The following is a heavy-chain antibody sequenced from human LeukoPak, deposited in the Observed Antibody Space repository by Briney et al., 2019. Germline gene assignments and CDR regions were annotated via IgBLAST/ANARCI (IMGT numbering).Heavy chain of an antibody. CDR3: ARESREIFTTAGAFDI. Sequence: SETLSLTCTVSGGSISSGSYYWSWIRQPAGKGLEWIGRIYTSGSTNYNPSLKSRVTISVDTSKNQFSLKLSSVTAADTAVYYCARESREIFTTAGAFDIWGQGTMVTVSS. V-gene: IGHV4-61*02. D-gene: IGHD3-9*01. CDR1: GGSISSGSYY. J-gene: IGHJ3*02. CDR2: IYTSGST.